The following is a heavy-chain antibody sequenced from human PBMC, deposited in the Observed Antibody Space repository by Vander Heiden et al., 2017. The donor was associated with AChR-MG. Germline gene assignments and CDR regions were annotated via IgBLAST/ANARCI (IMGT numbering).Heavy chain of an antibody. CDR3: ARLGLYCTSTTCFKRFFDF. CDR2: IYHSGST. J-gene: IGHJ2*01. CDR1: GYSISSGYY. Sequence: QVQLQESGPGLVKPSETLSLTCAVSGYSISSGYYWGWIRQPPGKGLEWIGSIYHSGSTYYNPSLKSRVTISVDTSKNQFSLKLSSVTAADTAIYYCARLGLYCTSTTCFKRFFDFWGRGTLVTVSS. V-gene: IGHV4-38-2*01. D-gene: IGHD2-2*01.